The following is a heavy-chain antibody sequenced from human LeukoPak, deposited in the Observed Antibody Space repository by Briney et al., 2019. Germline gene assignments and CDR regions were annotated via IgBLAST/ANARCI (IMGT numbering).Heavy chain of an antibody. J-gene: IGHJ6*03. CDR3: ATSPGHCSGGSCYPYYYYYYMDV. D-gene: IGHD2-15*01. V-gene: IGHV3-21*01. CDR1: GFTFSSYS. Sequence: GGSLRLSCAASGFTFSSYSVNWVRQAPGKGLEWVSSISSSSSYIYYADSVKGRFTISRDNAKNSLYLQMNSLRAEDTAVYYCATSPGHCSGGSCYPYYYYYYMDVWGKGTTVTVSS. CDR2: ISSSSSYI.